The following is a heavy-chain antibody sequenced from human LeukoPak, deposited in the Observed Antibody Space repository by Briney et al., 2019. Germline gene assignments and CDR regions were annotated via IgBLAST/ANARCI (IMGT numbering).Heavy chain of an antibody. J-gene: IGHJ4*02. CDR2: IIPILGIA. V-gene: IGHV1-69*04. CDR1: GYTFTSYA. D-gene: IGHD1-26*01. Sequence: ASVKVSCKASGYTFTSYAISWVRQAPGQGLEWMGRIIPILGIANYAQKFQGRVTITADKSTSTAYMELSSLRSEDTAVYYCARDVRGGSSAEGNFDYWGQGTLVTVSS. CDR3: ARDVRGGSSAEGNFDY.